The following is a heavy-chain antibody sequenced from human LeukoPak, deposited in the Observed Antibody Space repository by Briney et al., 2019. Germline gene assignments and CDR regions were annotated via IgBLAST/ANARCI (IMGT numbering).Heavy chain of an antibody. J-gene: IGHJ4*02. CDR3: VKDRSEGLLYLAESEGYLDQ. CDR2: ISGSGDAT. D-gene: IGHD3-10*01. Sequence: PGGSLRLSCAASGFTFTNYAMSWVRQAPGKGLEWVSAISGSGDATYYADSVMGRFPISRDKSRNTLFLQVNSLRAEDTAVYFCVKDRSEGLLYLAESEGYLDQWGQGTLVTVYS. V-gene: IGHV3-23*01. CDR1: GFTFTNYA.